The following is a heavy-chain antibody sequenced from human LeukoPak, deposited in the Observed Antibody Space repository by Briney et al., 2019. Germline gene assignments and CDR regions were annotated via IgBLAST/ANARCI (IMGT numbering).Heavy chain of an antibody. Sequence: GGSLRLSCAASGFTFSSYSMNWVRQAPGKGLEWVSSISSSSSYIYYADSVKGRFTISRDNAKNSLYLQMNSLRAEDTAVYYCARDLGSSPYYYYMDVWGKGTTVTISS. CDR1: GFTFSSYS. J-gene: IGHJ6*03. CDR2: ISSSSSYI. D-gene: IGHD6-13*01. CDR3: ARDLGSSPYYYYMDV. V-gene: IGHV3-21*01.